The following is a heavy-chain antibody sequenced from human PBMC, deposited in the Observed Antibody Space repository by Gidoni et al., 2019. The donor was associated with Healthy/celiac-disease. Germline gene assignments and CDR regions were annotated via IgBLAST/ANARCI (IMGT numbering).Heavy chain of an antibody. CDR2: ISWNSGNI. CDR3: AKDIHSGSSGVYYYYGMDV. D-gene: IGHD1-26*01. Sequence: EVQLVESGGGLVQPGRSLRLSCAASGFIFDDYAMHWVRQAPGKGLEWVSGISWNSGNIGYADSVKGRFTISRDNAKSSLYLQMNSLRTEDTALYYCAKDIHSGSSGVYYYYGMDVWGQGTTVTVSS. J-gene: IGHJ6*02. V-gene: IGHV3-9*01. CDR1: GFIFDDYA.